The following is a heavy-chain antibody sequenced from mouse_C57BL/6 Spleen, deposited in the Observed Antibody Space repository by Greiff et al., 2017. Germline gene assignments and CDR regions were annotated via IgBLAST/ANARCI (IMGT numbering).Heavy chain of an antibody. V-gene: IGHV1-22*01. CDR1: GYTFTDYN. CDR2: INPNNGGT. J-gene: IGHJ3*01. Sequence: EVHLVESGPELVKPGASVKMSCKASGYTFTDYNMHWVKQSHGKSLEWIGYINPNNGGTSYNQKFKGKATLTVNKSSSTAYMELRSLTSEDSAVYYCARFYDGYSSWFAYWGQGTLVTVSA. CDR3: ARFYDGYSSWFAY. D-gene: IGHD2-3*01.